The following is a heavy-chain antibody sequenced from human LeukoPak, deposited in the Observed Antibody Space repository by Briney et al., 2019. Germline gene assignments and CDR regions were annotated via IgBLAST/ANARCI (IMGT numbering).Heavy chain of an antibody. J-gene: IGHJ4*02. V-gene: IGHV4-34*01. CDR1: GGSFSGYS. CDR3: ARRTALGPGDF. Sequence: SEALSLTCAVYGGSFSGYSWTWIRQPPGKGLEWIGEINHSGSTNYNPSLKSRLSISVDTSKNQFSLKLSSVTAADTAVYYCARRTALGPGDFWGQGTLVTVSS. CDR2: INHSGST. D-gene: IGHD1-1*01.